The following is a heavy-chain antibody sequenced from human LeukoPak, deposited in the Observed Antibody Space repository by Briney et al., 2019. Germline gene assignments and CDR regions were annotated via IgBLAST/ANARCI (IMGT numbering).Heavy chain of an antibody. Sequence: GGSLRLSCAASGFSFSDSYMSWIRQAPGKGLQWVSYISTRGRTINYGDSVKGRFTISRDNAKNSLYLQMNSLRAEDTAVYYCERVSGDYFVSWGQGTLVTVSS. J-gene: IGHJ4*02. CDR2: ISTRGRTI. D-gene: IGHD2-21*01. V-gene: IGHV3-11*04. CDR1: GFSFSDSY. CDR3: ERVSGDYFVS.